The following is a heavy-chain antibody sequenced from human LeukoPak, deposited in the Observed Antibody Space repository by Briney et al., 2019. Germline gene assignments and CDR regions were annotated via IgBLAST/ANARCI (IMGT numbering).Heavy chain of an antibody. V-gene: IGHV2-70*18. CDR2: IDWDDDK. J-gene: IGHJ4*02. Sequence: TLSLTCTVSGGSITSDYWSWIRQPPGKGLEWLALIDWDDDKSYSTSLKTRLTISRDTSRNQVVLTMTNMDPVDTATYYCARGSSHGFDYWGQGTLVTVSS. CDR1: GGSITSDY. CDR3: ARGSSHGFDY.